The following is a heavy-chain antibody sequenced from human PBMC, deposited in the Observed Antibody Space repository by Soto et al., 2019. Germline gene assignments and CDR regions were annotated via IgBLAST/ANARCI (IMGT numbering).Heavy chain of an antibody. Sequence: QVQLQESGPGLVKSSQTLSLTCTVSGGSISSGGSYWSWIRQRPGKGLEWIGYIFYSDSFYYTPSLKGRVVILADKYKNKFTLKQSSVTDADTAVSYCARAPETPPLFVVVRPYFFDFWGQGTLVTVSS. D-gene: IGHD2-15*01. V-gene: IGHV4-31*03. CDR1: GGSISSGGSY. CDR2: IFYSDSF. J-gene: IGHJ4*02. CDR3: ARAPETPPLFVVVRPYFFDF.